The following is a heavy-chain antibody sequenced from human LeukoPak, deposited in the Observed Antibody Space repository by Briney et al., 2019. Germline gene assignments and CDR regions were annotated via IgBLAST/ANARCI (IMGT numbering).Heavy chain of an antibody. CDR3: ASPGSDFWSGYYDY. V-gene: IGHV1-69*05. J-gene: IGHJ4*02. CDR1: GGTFSSYA. D-gene: IGHD3-3*01. Sequence: SVKVSCKASGGTFSSYASSWVRQAPGQGLEWMGGIIPIFGTANYAQKFQGRVTITTDESTSTADMALSSLRSEDTAVYYCASPGSDFWSGYYDYWGQGTLVTVSS. CDR2: IIPIFGTA.